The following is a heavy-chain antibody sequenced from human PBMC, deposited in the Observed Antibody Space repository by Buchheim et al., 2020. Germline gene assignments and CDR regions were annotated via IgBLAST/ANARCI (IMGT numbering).Heavy chain of an antibody. CDR1: GGSISSYY. Sequence: QVQLQESGPGLVKPSETLSLTCTVSGGSISSYYWSWIRQPPGKGLEWIGYIYYSGSTNYNPSLKSRVTISLDTSKNQFSLKLSSVTAADTAVYYCARDSYYYDSSGYYEWNYYYYGMDVWGQGTT. CDR3: ARDSYYYDSSGYYEWNYYYYGMDV. V-gene: IGHV4-59*01. D-gene: IGHD3-22*01. CDR2: IYYSGST. J-gene: IGHJ6*02.